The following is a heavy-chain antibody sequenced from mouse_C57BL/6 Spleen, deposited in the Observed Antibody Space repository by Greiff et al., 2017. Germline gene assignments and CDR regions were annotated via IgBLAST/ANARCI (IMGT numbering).Heavy chain of an antibody. CDR3: AREGGITPGFFDY. J-gene: IGHJ2*01. Sequence: QVQLQQPGAELVRPGSSVKLSCKASGYTFTSYWMHWVKQRPIQGLEWIGNIDPSDSETNYNQKFKDKATLTVDKSSSTAYMQLSSLTSEDSAVYYCAREGGITPGFFDYWGQGTTLTVSS. CDR2: IDPSDSET. D-gene: IGHD1-1*01. V-gene: IGHV1-52*01. CDR1: GYTFTSYW.